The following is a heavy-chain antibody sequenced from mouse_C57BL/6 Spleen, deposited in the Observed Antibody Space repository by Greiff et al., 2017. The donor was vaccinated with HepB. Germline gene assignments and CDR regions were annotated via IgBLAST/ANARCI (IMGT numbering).Heavy chain of an antibody. CDR2: IDPNSGGT. V-gene: IGHV1-72*01. CDR1: GYTFTSYW. CDR3: AKGLLPFYAMDY. J-gene: IGHJ4*01. Sequence: QQSCKASGYTFTSYWMHWVKQRPGRGLEWIGRIDPNSGGTKYNEKFKSKATLTVDKPSSTAYMQLSSLTSEDSAVYYCAKGLLPFYAMDYWGQGTSVTVSS. D-gene: IGHD2-3*01.